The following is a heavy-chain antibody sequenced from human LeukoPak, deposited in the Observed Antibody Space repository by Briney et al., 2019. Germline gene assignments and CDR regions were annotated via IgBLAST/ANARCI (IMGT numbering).Heavy chain of an antibody. V-gene: IGHV1-2*04. CDR2: INPNSGGT. Sequence: ASVKVSCKASGGTFSSYAISWVRQAPGQGLEWMGGINPNSGGTNYAQKFQGWVTMTRDTSISTAYMELSRLRSDDTAVYYCARAYCGGDCYLGPTYYYYGMDVWGQGTTVTVPS. CDR3: ARAYCGGDCYLGPTYYYYGMDV. D-gene: IGHD2-21*02. CDR1: GGTFSSYA. J-gene: IGHJ6*02.